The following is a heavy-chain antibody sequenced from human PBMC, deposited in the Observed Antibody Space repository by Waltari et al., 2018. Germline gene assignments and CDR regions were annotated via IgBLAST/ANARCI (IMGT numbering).Heavy chain of an antibody. J-gene: IGHJ3*02. CDR3: ARTGARWLQFAAFDI. D-gene: IGHD5-12*01. CDR1: RLPFSNYW. V-gene: IGHV3-7*01. Sequence: EVLLVESGGGLVQTGGSLRLSCAASRLPFSNYWMNWVRQAPGKGLEGVANINQDGSEEYYVDAVKGRFTISRDNAKNSLYLEMKTLRAEDTAIYYCARTGARWLQFAAFDIWGQGTMVTVSS. CDR2: INQDGSEE.